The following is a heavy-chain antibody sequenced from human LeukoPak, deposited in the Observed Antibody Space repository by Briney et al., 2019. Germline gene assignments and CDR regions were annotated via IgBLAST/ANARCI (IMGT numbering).Heavy chain of an antibody. CDR2: IYPGDSHT. J-gene: IGHJ3*02. CDR3: ARHVHPVVVVTATPSRAGAFDM. Sequence: GESLKISCKGSGYSFTNYWIGWVRHMPGKGLEWMGIIYPGDSHTRYSPSFQGQVTISADKSIGTVYLQWSSLKAPDSGMYYCARHVHPVVVVTATPSRAGAFDMWGQGTMVTVSS. D-gene: IGHD2-21*02. CDR1: GYSFTNYW. V-gene: IGHV5-51*01.